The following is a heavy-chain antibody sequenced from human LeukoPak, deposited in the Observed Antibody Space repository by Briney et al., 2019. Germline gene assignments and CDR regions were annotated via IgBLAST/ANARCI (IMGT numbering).Heavy chain of an antibody. D-gene: IGHD6-19*01. J-gene: IGHJ3*02. CDR3: ARTTKSRAVAPRPFDAFDI. CDR1: GFTFSSYG. Sequence: QSGGSLRLSCAASGFTFSSYGMHWVRQAPGKGLEWVAVIWYDGSNKYYADSVKGRFTISRDNSKNTLYLQMNSLRAEDTAVYYCARTTKSRAVAPRPFDAFDIWGQGTMVTVSS. CDR2: IWYDGSNK. V-gene: IGHV3-33*01.